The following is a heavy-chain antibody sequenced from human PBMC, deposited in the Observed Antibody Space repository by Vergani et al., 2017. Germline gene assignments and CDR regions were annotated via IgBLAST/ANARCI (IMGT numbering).Heavy chain of an antibody. Sequence: QVQLQESGPGLVKPSETLSLTCSVSGYSTSRGYSWGWFRQPPGKGLEWIGNIFHTGLTYRNPSLRSRVAISVDTSRNQFSLRLRSVTAADTAAYFCARGGLPDSFDNWRQGRLVSVSS. CDR3: ARGGLPDSFDN. V-gene: IGHV4-38-2*02. J-gene: IGHJ3*02. CDR2: IFHTGLT. CDR1: GYSTSRGYS. D-gene: IGHD3-10*01.